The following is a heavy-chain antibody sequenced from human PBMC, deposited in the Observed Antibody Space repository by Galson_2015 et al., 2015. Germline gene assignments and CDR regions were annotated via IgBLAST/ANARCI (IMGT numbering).Heavy chain of an antibody. CDR1: GGTFSSYA. D-gene: IGHD3-3*01. Sequence: SVKVSCKASGGTFSSYAISWVRQAPGKGLEWMGGIIPIFGTANYAQKFQGRVTITADESTSTAYMELSSLRSEDTAVYYRARDRDTTFGVVTLGWFDPSGQATLVTASS. V-gene: IGHV1-69*13. J-gene: IGHJ5*02. CDR3: ARDRDTTFGVVTLGWFDP. CDR2: IIPIFGTA.